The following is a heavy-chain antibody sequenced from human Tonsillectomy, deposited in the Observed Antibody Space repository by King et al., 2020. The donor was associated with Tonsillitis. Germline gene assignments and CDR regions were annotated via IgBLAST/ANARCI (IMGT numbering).Heavy chain of an antibody. V-gene: IGHV4-59*08. Sequence: VQLQESGPGLVKPSETLSLTCTVSGGSISSYYWSWIRQPPGKGLEWIGYIYYSGSTNYNPSLKSRVTISVDTSKNQFSLKLSSVTAADSAVYYCARGYSNYFLDYWGQGTLVTVSS. D-gene: IGHD4-11*01. CDR1: GGSISSYY. J-gene: IGHJ4*02. CDR3: ARGYSNYFLDY. CDR2: IYYSGST.